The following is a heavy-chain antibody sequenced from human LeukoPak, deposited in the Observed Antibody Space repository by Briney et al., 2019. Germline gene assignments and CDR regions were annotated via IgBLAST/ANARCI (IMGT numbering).Heavy chain of an antibody. Sequence: GGSLRLSCAASGFTFSNYRMNWVRQAPGKGLELVSHISSVSCSIYYADSVKGRFTMSRDNAKNSLYLQMNSLRAEDTAVYHCASDSNYGFFGYWGQGTLVTVSS. V-gene: IGHV3-48*01. D-gene: IGHD4-11*01. CDR3: ASDSNYGFFGY. J-gene: IGHJ4*02. CDR2: ISSVSCSI. CDR1: GFTFSNYR.